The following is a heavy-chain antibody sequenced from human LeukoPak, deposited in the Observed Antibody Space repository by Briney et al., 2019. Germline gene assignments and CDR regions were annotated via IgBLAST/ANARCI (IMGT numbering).Heavy chain of an antibody. J-gene: IGHJ4*02. V-gene: IGHV3-48*03. CDR3: ARIYSYGYEVFDY. D-gene: IGHD5-18*01. CDR1: GFTFSSYE. CDR2: ISSSGSTI. Sequence: GGSLRLSCAASGFTFSSYEMNWVRQAPGKGLEWVSYISSSGSTIYYADSVKGRFTISRDNAKNSLYLQMNSLRAEDTAVYYCARIYSYGYEVFDYWGQGTLVTVSS.